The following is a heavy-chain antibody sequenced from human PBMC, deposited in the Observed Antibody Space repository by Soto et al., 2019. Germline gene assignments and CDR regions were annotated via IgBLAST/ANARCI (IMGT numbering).Heavy chain of an antibody. CDR1: GYTFSSYA. CDR2: INAGNGNA. J-gene: IGHJ4*02. Sequence: QVQLVQSGAEVKKPGASVKVSCKASGYTFSSYAIHWVRQAPGQGLEWMGWINAGNGNAEYSQKFQGRVTITRDTSASTVYLELSSLRSEDTGVFFCARFYGSSASWGQGSLLTVSS. CDR3: ARFYGSSAS. V-gene: IGHV1-3*01. D-gene: IGHD6-6*01.